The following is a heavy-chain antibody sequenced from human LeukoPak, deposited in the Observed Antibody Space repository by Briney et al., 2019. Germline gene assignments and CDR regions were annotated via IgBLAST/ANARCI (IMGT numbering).Heavy chain of an antibody. D-gene: IGHD3-10*01. CDR3: ARDNHYYGSGSYDY. J-gene: IGHJ4*02. CDR2: IWYDGSNK. CDR1: GFTFSSYG. Sequence: GGSLRLSCAASGFTFSSYGMHWVRQAPGKGLEWVAAIWYDGSNKYYADSVKGRFIISRDNSKNTLYLQMNSLRAEDTAVYYCARDNHYYGSGSYDYWGQGTLVTVSS. V-gene: IGHV3-33*01.